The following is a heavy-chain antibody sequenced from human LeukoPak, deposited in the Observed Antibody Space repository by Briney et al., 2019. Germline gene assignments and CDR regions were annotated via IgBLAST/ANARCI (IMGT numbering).Heavy chain of an antibody. V-gene: IGHV1-58*02. CDR2: IVFGSGNT. Sequence: SVKVSCKASGFTFTSSAMQWVRQARGQRLEWIGWIVFGSGNTNYAQKFQERVTITRDMSTSTAYMELSSLRSEDTAVYYCAAESLAVASDYYYYGMDVWGQGTTVTVSS. CDR3: AAESLAVASDYYYYGMDV. CDR1: GFTFTSSA. D-gene: IGHD6-19*01. J-gene: IGHJ6*02.